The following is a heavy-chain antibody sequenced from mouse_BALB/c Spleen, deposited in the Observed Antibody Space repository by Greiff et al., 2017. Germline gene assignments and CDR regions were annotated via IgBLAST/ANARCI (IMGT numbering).Heavy chain of an antibody. J-gene: IGHJ2*01. CDR1: GYTFTSYW. Sequence: QVHVKQSGAELAKPGASVKMSCKASGYTFTSYWMHWVKQRPGQGLEWIGYINPSTGYTEYNQKFKDKATLTADKSSSTAYMQLSSLTSEDSAVYYCASTLAGGKYFDYWGQGTTLPVSS. CDR2: INPSTGYT. V-gene: IGHV1-7*01. CDR3: ASTLAGGKYFDY. D-gene: IGHD2-1*01.